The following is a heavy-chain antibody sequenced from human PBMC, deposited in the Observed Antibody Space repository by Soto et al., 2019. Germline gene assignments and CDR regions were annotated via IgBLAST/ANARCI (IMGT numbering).Heavy chain of an antibody. Sequence: GGSLRLSCAASGFTFSSYSMNWVRQAPGKGLEWVSSISSSSSYIYYADSVKGRFTISRDNAKNSLYLQMNSLRAEDTAVYYCARVRAGEYYYMDVWGKGTTVTVSS. J-gene: IGHJ6*03. D-gene: IGHD3-16*01. CDR2: ISSSSSYI. CDR3: ARVRAGEYYYMDV. CDR1: GFTFSSYS. V-gene: IGHV3-21*01.